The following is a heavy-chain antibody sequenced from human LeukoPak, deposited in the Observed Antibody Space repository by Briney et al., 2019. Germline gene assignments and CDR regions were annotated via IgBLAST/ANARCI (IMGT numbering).Heavy chain of an antibody. D-gene: IGHD6-19*01. Sequence: GGSLRLSCTASGFTFSDYYMSWIRQAPGKELEWVSYISNSDSLTYYAESVKGRFTISRDNANTSLYLQMNSLRVEDTAVYYCARWRGHGWRVNDNWGQGTLVTVSS. J-gene: IGHJ4*02. V-gene: IGHV3-11*04. CDR1: GFTFSDYY. CDR2: ISNSDSLT. CDR3: ARWRGHGWRVNDN.